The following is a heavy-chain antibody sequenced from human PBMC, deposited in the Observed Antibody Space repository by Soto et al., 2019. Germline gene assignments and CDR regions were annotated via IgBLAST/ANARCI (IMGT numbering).Heavy chain of an antibody. CDR1: GGSITTGGSY. J-gene: IGHJ4*02. CDR2: IYHSGNT. D-gene: IGHD2-2*02. Sequence: KPSETLSLTCTVSGGSITTGGSYWSWIRQHPGKGLEWIGNIYHSGNTYYNTSLKSRLTISVDTSKNHFSLMVDSVTAADTAVYYCARARFQVLYGKPYFDSWGQGTLVTVSS. CDR3: ARARFQVLYGKPYFDS. V-gene: IGHV4-31*03.